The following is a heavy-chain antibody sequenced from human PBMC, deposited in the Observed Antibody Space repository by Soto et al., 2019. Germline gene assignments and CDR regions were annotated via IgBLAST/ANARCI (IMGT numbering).Heavy chain of an antibody. J-gene: IGHJ4*02. Sequence: QVQLVQSGAEVKKPGSSVKVSCKASVGTFMTYTISWVLQAPGQGLEWMGGITLVFGTADYAQKFQGRVTITADESKGTVYMELSGLRSEDTAVYYCAREGGATGAYDHWGQGTLVSVSS. CDR2: ITLVFGTA. D-gene: IGHD7-27*01. CDR3: AREGGATGAYDH. CDR1: VGTFMTYT. V-gene: IGHV1-69*01.